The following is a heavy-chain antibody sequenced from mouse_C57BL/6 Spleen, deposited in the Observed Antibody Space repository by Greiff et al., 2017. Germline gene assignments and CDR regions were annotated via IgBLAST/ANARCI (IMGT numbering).Heavy chain of an antibody. Sequence: EVMLVESGGGLVKPGGSLKLSCAASGFTFSSYAMSWVSQTPEKRLEWVATISDGGSYTYYTDNVKGRFTISRENAKNKPYLQMSPLNSDDTAMYYCARETLFAYWGQGTLVTVSA. CDR3: ARETLFAY. CDR2: ISDGGSYT. CDR1: GFTFSSYA. J-gene: IGHJ3*01. V-gene: IGHV5-4*01.